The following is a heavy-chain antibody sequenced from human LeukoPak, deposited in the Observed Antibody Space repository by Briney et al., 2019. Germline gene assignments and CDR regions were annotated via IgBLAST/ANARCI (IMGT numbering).Heavy chain of an antibody. Sequence: GGSLRLSCAASGFTFSTYGIHWVRQAPGKGLEWVAVTSYDGNNKYYADSVKGRFTISRDNSKNTLYLQMNSLRAEDTAVYYCAKDGDYYDSSGQFDYWGQGTLVTVSS. CDR1: GFTFSTYG. D-gene: IGHD3-22*01. J-gene: IGHJ4*02. CDR2: TSYDGNNK. CDR3: AKDGDYYDSSGQFDY. V-gene: IGHV3-30*18.